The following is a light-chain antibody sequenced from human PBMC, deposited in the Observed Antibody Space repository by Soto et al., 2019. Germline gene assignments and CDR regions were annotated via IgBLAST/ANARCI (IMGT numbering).Light chain of an antibody. CDR1: QGISSY. V-gene: IGKV1-9*01. CDR3: QQLNIYPFT. CDR2: AAS. J-gene: IGKJ3*01. Sequence: IQLTQSPSSLSASVGDRVIITCRASQGISSYLAWYQQKPGKAPTLLIYAASTLETGVPSRFSGSGSGTDFTLTISSLQPEDFETYYCQQLNIYPFTFGPGTKVDIK.